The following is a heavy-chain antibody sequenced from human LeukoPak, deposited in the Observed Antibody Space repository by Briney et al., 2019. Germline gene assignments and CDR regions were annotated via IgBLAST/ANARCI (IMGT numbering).Heavy chain of an antibody. V-gene: IGHV3-9*01. D-gene: IGHD5-24*01. CDR3: AKGKRWLQLLYYFDY. CDR1: GFTFDDYA. J-gene: IGHJ4*02. CDR2: ISWNSGSI. Sequence: GGSLRLSCAASGFTFDDYAMHWVRQAPGKGLEWVSGISWNSGSIGYADSVKGRFTISRGNAKNSLYLQMNSLRAEDTALYYCAKGKRWLQLLYYFDYWGQGTLVTVSS.